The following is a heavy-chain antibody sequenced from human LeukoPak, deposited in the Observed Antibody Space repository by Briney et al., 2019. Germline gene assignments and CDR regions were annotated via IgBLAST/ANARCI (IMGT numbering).Heavy chain of an antibody. Sequence: GESLQISCQGSGYSFTSYWIGWVRQMPGKGLEWMGIIYPGDSDTRYSPSFQGLVTISADKSISTAYLQWSSLKASDTAMYYCARSKDSGSYHFDYWGQGTLVTVSS. J-gene: IGHJ4*02. CDR3: ARSKDSGSYHFDY. CDR2: IYPGDSDT. CDR1: GYSFTSYW. V-gene: IGHV5-51*01. D-gene: IGHD3-10*01.